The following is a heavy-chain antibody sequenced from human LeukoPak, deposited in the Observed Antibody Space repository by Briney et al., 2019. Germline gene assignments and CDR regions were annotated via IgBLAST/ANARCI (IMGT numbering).Heavy chain of an antibody. Sequence: GGSLRLSCAASAFTFSSYAMSWVRQAPGKGLEWVSGISGSGMSTYYADSVKGRSTISRDNSKNSLYLQMNSLRTEDTALYFCARTYYYDTAGPLDAFDIWGQGTMVTVSS. J-gene: IGHJ3*02. V-gene: IGHV3-23*01. D-gene: IGHD3-22*01. CDR1: AFTFSSYA. CDR3: ARTYYYDTAGPLDAFDI. CDR2: ISGSGMST.